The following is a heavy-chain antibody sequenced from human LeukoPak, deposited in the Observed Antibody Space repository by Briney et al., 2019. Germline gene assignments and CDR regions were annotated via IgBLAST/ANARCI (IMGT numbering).Heavy chain of an antibody. CDR2: IRQDANVK. J-gene: IGHJ4*02. CDR3: AKDLERLAGVVDY. D-gene: IGHD3-3*01. CDR1: GFTFSNYW. V-gene: IGHV3-7*03. Sequence: PGRSLRLSCAASGFTFSNYWMTWVRQAPGKGLQWVASIRQDANVKYYVESVRGRFTISRDNSKNTLYLQMNSLRAEDTAVYYCAKDLERLAGVVDYWGQGTLVTVSS.